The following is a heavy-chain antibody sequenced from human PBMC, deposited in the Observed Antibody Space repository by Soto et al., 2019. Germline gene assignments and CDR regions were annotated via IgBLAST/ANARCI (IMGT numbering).Heavy chain of an antibody. V-gene: IGHV3-43*01. CDR1: GFTFDDYT. J-gene: IGHJ6*02. D-gene: IGHD2-8*01. CDR3: AKGLGYCTNGVCYNGYYYYGMDV. Sequence: LSLSCAASGFTFDDYTMHWVRQAPGKGLEWVSLISWDGGSTYYADSVKGRFTISRDNSKNSLYLQMNSLRTEDTALYYCAKGLGYCTNGVCYNGYYYYGMDVWGQGTTVNVS. CDR2: ISWDGGST.